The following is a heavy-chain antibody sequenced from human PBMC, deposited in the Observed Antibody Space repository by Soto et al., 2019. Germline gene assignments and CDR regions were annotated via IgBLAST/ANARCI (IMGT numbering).Heavy chain of an antibody. Sequence: KASETLSLTCTVSGGSVSSGSYYWSWIRQPPGKGLEWIGYIYYSGSTNYNPSLKSRVTISVDTSKNQFSLKLSSVTAADTAVYYCARDSSQNWFDPWAREPWSPSPQ. CDR2: IYYSGST. V-gene: IGHV4-61*01. J-gene: IGHJ5*02. CDR1: GGSVSSGSYY. CDR3: ARDSSQNWFDP. D-gene: IGHD6-6*01.